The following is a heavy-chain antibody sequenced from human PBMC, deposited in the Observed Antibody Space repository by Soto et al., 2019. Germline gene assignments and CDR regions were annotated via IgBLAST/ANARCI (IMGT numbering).Heavy chain of an antibody. V-gene: IGHV1-18*01. J-gene: IGHJ4*02. CDR3: ARGAYGDY. CDR1: GYSFTSLG. D-gene: IGHD5-12*01. CDR2: LRTYNGNS. Sequence: QVQLVQSGAEVKKPGASVKVSCKASGYSFTSLGISWVRQAPGQGPEWMGWLRTYNGNSWYAENPHRKITMHTDTSTNTVYIQLRDLTVGDTSVNDYARGAYGDYWCQGTRNTVSS.